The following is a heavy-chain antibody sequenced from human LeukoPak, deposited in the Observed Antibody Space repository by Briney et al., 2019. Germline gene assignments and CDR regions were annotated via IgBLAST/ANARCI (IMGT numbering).Heavy chain of an antibody. CDR3: ARLSVSGGSNY. CDR2: INQSGST. Sequence: PSETLSLTCAVYGGSFSGYYWSWIRQPPGKGLEWIGEINQSGSTNYNPSLKSRVTISVDTSKNQFSLKLSSVTAADTAVYYCARLSVSGGSNYWGQGTLVTVSS. J-gene: IGHJ4*02. CDR1: GGSFSGYY. D-gene: IGHD3-10*01. V-gene: IGHV4-34*01.